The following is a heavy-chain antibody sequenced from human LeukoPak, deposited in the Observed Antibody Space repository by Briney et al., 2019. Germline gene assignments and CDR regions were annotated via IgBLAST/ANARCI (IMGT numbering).Heavy chain of an antibody. CDR1: GFTFSDYG. CDR3: AKEGTASKPSDLDY. D-gene: IGHD1/OR15-1a*01. V-gene: IGHV3-30*02. Sequence: QPGGSLRLSCAASGFTFSDYGMHWVRQAPGKGLEWVAFIRYDGSHKYFADSVKGRFTISRDNSKNTLYFQMNSLRAEDTALYYCAKEGTASKPSDLDYWGQGTLVTVSS. J-gene: IGHJ4*02. CDR2: IRYDGSHK.